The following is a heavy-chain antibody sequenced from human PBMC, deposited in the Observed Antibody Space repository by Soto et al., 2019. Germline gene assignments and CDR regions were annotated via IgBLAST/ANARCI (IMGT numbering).Heavy chain of an antibody. CDR3: ARGIYSAYYSYGMDF. J-gene: IGHJ6*02. CDR2: IIPIFGTA. Sequence: QVQLVQSGAEVKKPGSSVKVSCKASGGTFSSYAISWVRQAPGQGLEWMGGIIPIFGTANYAQKFQGRVTITADESTSTAHKELTSLRTEDTAVDYCARGIYSAYYSYGMDFWGQGTPVTVSS. CDR1: GGTFSSYA. V-gene: IGHV1-69*01. D-gene: IGHD2-15*01.